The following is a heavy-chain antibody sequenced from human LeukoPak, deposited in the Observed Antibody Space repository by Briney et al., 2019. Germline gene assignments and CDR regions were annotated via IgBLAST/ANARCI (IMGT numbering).Heavy chain of an antibody. V-gene: IGHV3-53*01. CDR1: GFTVSSNY. Sequence: GGSLRLSCAASGFTVSSNYMSWVRQAPGKGLEWVSLIYSGGSTYYADSVKGRFTISRDNSKNTLYLQMNSLRPEDTAVYYCARAVTVVTRGGLVFDYWGQGTLVTVSS. CDR2: IYSGGST. CDR3: ARAVTVVTRGGLVFDY. J-gene: IGHJ4*02. D-gene: IGHD2-21*02.